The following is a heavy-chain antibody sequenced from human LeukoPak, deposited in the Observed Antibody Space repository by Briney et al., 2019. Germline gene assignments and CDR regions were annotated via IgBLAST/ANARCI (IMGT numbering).Heavy chain of an antibody. CDR3: ARERGSVGN. V-gene: IGHV4-39*07. CDR2: ISHSGST. CDR1: GGSISSSSYY. D-gene: IGHD1-26*01. J-gene: IGHJ4*02. Sequence: SETLSLTCTVSGGSISSSSYYWGWIRQPPGKGLEWIGEISHSGSTNYNPSLKSRVTISVDTSKNQFSLKLSSVTAADTAVYYCARERGSVGNWGQGTLVTVSS.